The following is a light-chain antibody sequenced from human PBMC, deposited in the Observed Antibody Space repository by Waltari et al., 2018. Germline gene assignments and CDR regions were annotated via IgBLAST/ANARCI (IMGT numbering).Light chain of an antibody. V-gene: IGKV3-20*01. Sequence: IVLTKSPGTLSLSPGGRATLPCRASQSMGSSLAWYQQRPGQAPRLLIYGAFIRDTGVADRFSGSGSGTDFSLTISRLEPEDFAVYYCQHYLRLPVAFGLGTKVEIK. CDR2: GAF. J-gene: IGKJ1*01. CDR1: QSMGSS. CDR3: QHYLRLPVA.